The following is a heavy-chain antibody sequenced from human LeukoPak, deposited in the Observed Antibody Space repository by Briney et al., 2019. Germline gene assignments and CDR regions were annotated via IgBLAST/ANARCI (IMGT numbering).Heavy chain of an antibody. CDR1: GFTVSSSY. D-gene: IGHD3-22*01. CDR3: ARDPLSFYYDSSGFDALDV. V-gene: IGHV3-66*01. Sequence: GGSLRLSCAASGFTVSSSYMSWVRQAPGKGLEWVSVIYSGGSGGDTYYADSVKGRFTISRDNSKNTLYLQMNSLRVEDTAVYYCARDPLSFYYDSSGFDALDVWGQGTMVTVSS. J-gene: IGHJ3*01. CDR2: IYSGGSGGDT.